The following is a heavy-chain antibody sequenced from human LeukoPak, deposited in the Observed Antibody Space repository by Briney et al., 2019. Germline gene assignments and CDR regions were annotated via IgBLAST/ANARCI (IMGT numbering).Heavy chain of an antibody. Sequence: ASVKVSCKASGYTFTSYGISWVRQAPEQGLEWMGWISAYNGNTNYAQKLQGRVTMTTDTSTSTAYMELRSLRSDDTAVYYCARDGITIFGVVSPPFDYWGQGTLVTVSS. V-gene: IGHV1-18*01. D-gene: IGHD3-3*01. CDR1: GYTFTSYG. CDR3: ARDGITIFGVVSPPFDY. J-gene: IGHJ4*02. CDR2: ISAYNGNT.